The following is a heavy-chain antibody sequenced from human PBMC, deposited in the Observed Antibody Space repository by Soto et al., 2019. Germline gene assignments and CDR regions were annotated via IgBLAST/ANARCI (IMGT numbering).Heavy chain of an antibody. CDR3: AREVWDYYDSSGYSNGMDV. V-gene: IGHV1-18*01. Sequence: QVQLVQSGAEVKKPGASVKVSCKASGYTFTSYGISWVRQAPGQGLEWMGWISAYNGNTNYAQKLQGRVAMTTDTSTSTAYMELRSLRSDDTAVYYCAREVWDYYDSSGYSNGMDVWGQGTTVTVSS. J-gene: IGHJ6*02. CDR1: GYTFTSYG. D-gene: IGHD3-22*01. CDR2: ISAYNGNT.